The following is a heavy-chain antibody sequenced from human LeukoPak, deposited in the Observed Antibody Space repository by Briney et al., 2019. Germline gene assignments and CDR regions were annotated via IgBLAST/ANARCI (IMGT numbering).Heavy chain of an antibody. CDR2: IKQDGSEI. CDR1: GFTFSSYW. V-gene: IGHV3-7*01. J-gene: IGHJ4*02. Sequence: PGGSLRLSCTASGFTFSSYWMSWVRQAPGKGLEWVANIKQDGSEIYYVDSVKGRFTISRDYAKNSVYLQMNSLRAEDTAVYYCARGRPGMGIVIDYWGQGTLDTVAS. D-gene: IGHD7-27*01. CDR3: ARGRPGMGIVIDY.